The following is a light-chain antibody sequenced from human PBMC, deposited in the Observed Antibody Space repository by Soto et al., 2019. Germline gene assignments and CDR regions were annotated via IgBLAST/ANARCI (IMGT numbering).Light chain of an antibody. Sequence: SYELTQPPSVSVSPGHTASITCSGDTLGSKYTSWYQQKPGQPPILVIFQDKKRPSGIPERFSGSNSGNTATLIISGTQPLDEADYYCQTWDNSAYVFGPGTKLTVL. CDR3: QTWDNSAYV. J-gene: IGLJ1*01. CDR2: QDK. CDR1: TLGSKY. V-gene: IGLV3-1*01.